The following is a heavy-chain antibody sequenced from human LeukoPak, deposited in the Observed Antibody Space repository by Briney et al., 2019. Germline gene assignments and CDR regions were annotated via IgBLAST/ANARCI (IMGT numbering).Heavy chain of an antibody. CDR2: INPNSGGT. CDR1: GYTFTGYY. D-gene: IGHD2-15*01. CDR3: ARGYCSGGSCYSAVDFDY. V-gene: IGHV1-2*04. Sequence: ASVKVSCKASGYTFTGYYMHWVRQAPGQGLEWMGWINPNSGGTNYAQKFQGWVTMTRDTSISTAYMELSRLRSDDTAVYYCARGYCSGGSCYSAVDFDYWGQGTLVTVSS. J-gene: IGHJ4*02.